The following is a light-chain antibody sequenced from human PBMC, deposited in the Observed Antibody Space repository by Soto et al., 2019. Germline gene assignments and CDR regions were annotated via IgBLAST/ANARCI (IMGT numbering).Light chain of an antibody. J-gene: IGLJ3*02. Sequence: QPVLTQSPSASASLGASVKLTCTLSSGHSSYAIAWHQQQPEKGPRYLMKLNSDGSHSKGDGIPDRFSGSSSGAERYLTITSLQSEDAADYYCQTGGTGIQVFGGGTKVTVL. V-gene: IGLV4-69*01. CDR3: QTGGTGIQV. CDR1: SGHSSYA. CDR2: LNSDGSH.